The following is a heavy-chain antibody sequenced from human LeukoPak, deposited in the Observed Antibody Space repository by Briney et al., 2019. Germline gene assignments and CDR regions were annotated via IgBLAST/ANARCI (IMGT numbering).Heavy chain of an antibody. D-gene: IGHD4-17*01. J-gene: IGHJ4*02. V-gene: IGHV3-7*01. CDR2: IKQDESEK. CDR1: GFTFSSHW. CDR3: ARDSPYGDYEVGYYFDY. Sequence: GGSLRLSCAASGFTFSSHWMSWVRQAPGKGLEWVASIKQDESEKYYVDSVKGRFTISRDNAKDSLYLQMNSLRAEDTAVYYCARDSPYGDYEVGYYFDYWGQGTLVTVSS.